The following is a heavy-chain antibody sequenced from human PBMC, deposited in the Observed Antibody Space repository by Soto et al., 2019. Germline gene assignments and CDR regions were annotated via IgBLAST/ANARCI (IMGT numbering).Heavy chain of an antibody. CDR3: ARAGGRSGSRDAFDI. D-gene: IGHD3-10*01. CDR2: ISWNSGSI. Sequence: EVQLVESGGGLVQPGRSLRLSCAASGFTFDDYAMHWVRQAPGKGLEWVSGISWNSGSIGYADSVKGRFTISRDNAKNSLCLQMNSLRAEDTDLYYCARAGGRSGSRDAFDIWGQGTMVTVSS. CDR1: GFTFDDYA. J-gene: IGHJ3*02. V-gene: IGHV3-9*01.